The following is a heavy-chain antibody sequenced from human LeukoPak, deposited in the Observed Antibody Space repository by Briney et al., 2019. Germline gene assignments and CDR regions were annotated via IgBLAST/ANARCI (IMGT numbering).Heavy chain of an antibody. CDR3: AKAVVVVAATFFDY. J-gene: IGHJ4*02. CDR1: GFTFRSYA. Sequence: GGSLRLSCAASGFTFRSYAMSWVRQAPGKGLEWVSAISGSGGSTYYADSVKGRFAISRDNSKNTLYLQMNSLRAEDTAVYYCAKAVVVVAATFFDYWGQGTLVTVSS. CDR2: ISGSGGST. D-gene: IGHD2-15*01. V-gene: IGHV3-23*01.